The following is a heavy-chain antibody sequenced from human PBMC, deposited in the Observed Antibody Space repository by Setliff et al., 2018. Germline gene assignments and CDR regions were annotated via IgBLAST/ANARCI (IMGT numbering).Heavy chain of an antibody. V-gene: IGHV4-38-2*02. CDR3: VSMSGFLYMDV. CDR2: VYHSGSS. CDR1: GYPISRGFY. Sequence: SETLSLTCTVSGYPISRGFYWGWIRQSPGKGLVWIGRVYHSGSSYQNPSPRSRIAVSVDTSKNQFSLKLSSVTAADSAVYYCVSMSGFLYMDVWGKGSTVTVSS. D-gene: IGHD3-3*01. J-gene: IGHJ6*03.